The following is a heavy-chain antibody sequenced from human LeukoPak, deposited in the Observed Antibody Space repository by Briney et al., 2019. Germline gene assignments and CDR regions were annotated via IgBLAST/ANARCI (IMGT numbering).Heavy chain of an antibody. CDR2: INPNSGGT. CDR1: GYTFTGYH. CDR3: ARGVRGDYWFDP. Sequence: ASVKVSCKASGYTFTGYHLHWVRRAPGQGLEWMGRINPNSGGTNYAQKFQGRVTMTRDTSTSTAYMELSRLRSDDTAVYYCARGVRGDYWFDPWGQGTLVTVSS. J-gene: IGHJ5*02. V-gene: IGHV1-2*06. D-gene: IGHD3-10*01.